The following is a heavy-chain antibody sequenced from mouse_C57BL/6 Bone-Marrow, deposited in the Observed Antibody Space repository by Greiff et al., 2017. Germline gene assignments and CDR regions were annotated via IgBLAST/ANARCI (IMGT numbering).Heavy chain of an antibody. CDR2: INYDGSST. V-gene: IGHV5-16*01. J-gene: IGHJ4*01. CDR1: GFTFSDYY. D-gene: IGHD2-2*01. CDR3: ARDVGYYNAMDY. Sequence: EVQRVESEGGLVQPGSSMKLSCTASGFTFSDYYMAWVRQVPEKGLEWVANINYDGSSTYYLDSLKSRFIISRDNAKNILYLQMSSLKSEDTATYYCARDVGYYNAMDYWGQGTSVTVSS.